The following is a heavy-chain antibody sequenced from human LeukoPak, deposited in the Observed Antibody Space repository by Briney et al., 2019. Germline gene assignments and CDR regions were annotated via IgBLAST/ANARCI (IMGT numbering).Heavy chain of an antibody. Sequence: SETLSLTCTVSGGSISSGGYYWSWIRLHPGKGLEWIGYIYYSGSTYYNPSLKSRVTISVDTSKNQFSLKLSSVTAADTAVYYCARTRIAVAGSNWFDPWGQGTLVTVSS. CDR2: IYYSGST. CDR1: GGSISSGGYY. CDR3: ARTRIAVAGSNWFDP. J-gene: IGHJ5*02. D-gene: IGHD6-19*01. V-gene: IGHV4-31*03.